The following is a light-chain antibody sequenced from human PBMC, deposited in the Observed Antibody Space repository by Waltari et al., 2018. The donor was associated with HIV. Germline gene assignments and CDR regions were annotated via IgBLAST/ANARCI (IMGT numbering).Light chain of an antibody. V-gene: IGLV1-36*01. Sequence: SVLTQPPSVSEAPRQRVTISCSGSRSTHGHNDVNWYQQLPGKAPKLLIYYNDLLSSGVSDRFSGSKSGTSASLAISGLQSEDEADYYCAAWDDSLHGVVFGGGTKLTVL. CDR1: RSTHGHND. CDR3: AAWDDSLHGVV. CDR2: YND. J-gene: IGLJ3*02.